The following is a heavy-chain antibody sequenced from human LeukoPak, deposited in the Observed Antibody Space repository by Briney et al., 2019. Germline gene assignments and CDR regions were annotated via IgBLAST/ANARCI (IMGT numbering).Heavy chain of an antibody. J-gene: IGHJ4*02. CDR2: ISYDGSNK. V-gene: IGHV3-30-3*01. Sequence: GGSLRLSCAASGFTFSSYAMHWVRQAPGKGLEWVAVISYDGSNKYYADSVKGRFTISRDNSKNTLYLQMNSLRAEDMAVYYCARDRGSGENYFDYWGQGTLVTVSS. CDR3: ARDRGSGENYFDY. D-gene: IGHD3-10*01. CDR1: GFTFSSYA.